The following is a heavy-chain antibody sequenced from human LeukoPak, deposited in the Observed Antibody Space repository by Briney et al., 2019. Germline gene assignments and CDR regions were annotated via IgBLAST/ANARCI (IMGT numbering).Heavy chain of an antibody. CDR3: ARERSDSSSWYSDYWFDP. V-gene: IGHV1-2*02. CDR1: GYTFTGYY. D-gene: IGHD6-13*01. Sequence: GASVKVSCKASGYTFTGYYMHWVRQAPGQGLEWMGWINPNSGGTNYAQKFQGRVTMTRDTSISTAYMELSRLRSDDTAVYYCARERSDSSSWYSDYWFDPWGQGTLVTVSS. CDR2: INPNSGGT. J-gene: IGHJ5*02.